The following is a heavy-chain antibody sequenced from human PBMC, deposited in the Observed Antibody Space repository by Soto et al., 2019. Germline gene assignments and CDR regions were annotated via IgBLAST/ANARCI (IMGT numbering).Heavy chain of an antibody. CDR2: ISGSGGST. V-gene: IGHV3-23*01. D-gene: IGHD2-8*01. J-gene: IGHJ6*02. CDR1: GFTFSSYA. Sequence: EVQLLESGGGLVQPGGSLRLSCAASGFTFSSYAMSWVRQAPGQGLEWVSAISGSGGSTYYADSVKGRFTIARDNPKNTLYLQMNSLRAEDTAVYYCAKAGYCTNGVCYGMDVWGQGTTVTVSS. CDR3: AKAGYCTNGVCYGMDV.